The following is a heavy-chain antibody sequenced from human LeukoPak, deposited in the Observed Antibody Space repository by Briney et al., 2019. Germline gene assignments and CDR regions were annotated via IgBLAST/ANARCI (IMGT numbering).Heavy chain of an antibody. CDR3: ARGPRGSAIAVSTFSNFDY. V-gene: IGHV4-34*01. D-gene: IGHD2-15*01. CDR1: GGSFSGYY. CDR2: INHSGST. Sequence: SETLSLTCAVYGGSFSGYYWSWIRQPPGKGLEWIGEINHSGSTNYNPSLKSRVTISVDTSKNQFPLKLSSVTAADTAVYYCARGPRGSAIAVSTFSNFDYWGQGTLVTVSS. J-gene: IGHJ4*02.